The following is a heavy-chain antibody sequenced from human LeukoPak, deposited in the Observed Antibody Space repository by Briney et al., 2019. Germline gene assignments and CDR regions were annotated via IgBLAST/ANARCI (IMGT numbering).Heavy chain of an antibody. D-gene: IGHD3-10*01. V-gene: IGHV3-23*01. CDR2: ISGSGGSS. J-gene: IGHJ4*02. CDR1: GFTFTSYA. CDR3: AREYGSGSYYYDY. Sequence: GSLRLSCAASGFTFTSYAMSWVRQAPGKGLEWVSAISGSGGSSHYADSVKGRFTLSRDNSKSTLYLQMNSLGAEDTAVYYCAREYGSGSYYYDYWGQGTLVTVSS.